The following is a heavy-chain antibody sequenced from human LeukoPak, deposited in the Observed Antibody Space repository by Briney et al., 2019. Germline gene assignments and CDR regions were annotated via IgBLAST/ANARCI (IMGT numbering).Heavy chain of an antibody. CDR1: GGTFSGYS. D-gene: IGHD3-10*01. Sequence: SVTVSCTASGGTFSGYSISWVRQAPGQGLEWMGGIIPIFGTTKYAQKFQGRVTITADESTSTAYMELSILRSEDTAVYYCARPRGSGNYFSGDYWGQGTLVTVSS. CDR3: ARPRGSGNYFSGDY. V-gene: IGHV1-69*13. CDR2: IIPIFGTT. J-gene: IGHJ4*02.